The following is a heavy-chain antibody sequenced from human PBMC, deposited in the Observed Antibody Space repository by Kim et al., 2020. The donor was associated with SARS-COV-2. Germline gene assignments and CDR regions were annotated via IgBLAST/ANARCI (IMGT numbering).Heavy chain of an antibody. CDR1: GGSITNYF. V-gene: IGHV4-59*13. CDR2: IYYSGST. J-gene: IGHJ4*02. D-gene: IGHD2-15*01. Sequence: SETLSLTCTVSGGSITNYFWSWIRQPPGKGLEWIGHIYYSGSTNYNPSLKSRVTISVDTSKNQFSLKLSSVTAADTAVYYCARAPWLLPDYCGQGTLVTV. CDR3: ARAPWLLPDY.